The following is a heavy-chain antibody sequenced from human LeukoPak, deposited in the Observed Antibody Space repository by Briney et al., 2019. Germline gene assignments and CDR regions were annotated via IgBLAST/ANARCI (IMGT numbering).Heavy chain of an antibody. Sequence: SQTLSLTCTVSGGSIRSGDYFWTWIRQPPGKGLEWIGYIYYSGSTYYNPSLKSRVTISVDTSKNQFSLKLSSVTAADTAVYYCARAGFDLWFGELLYFDYWGQGTLVTVSS. CDR1: GGSIRSGDYF. CDR3: ARAGFDLWFGELLYFDY. V-gene: IGHV4-30-4*08. CDR2: IYYSGST. D-gene: IGHD3-10*01. J-gene: IGHJ4*02.